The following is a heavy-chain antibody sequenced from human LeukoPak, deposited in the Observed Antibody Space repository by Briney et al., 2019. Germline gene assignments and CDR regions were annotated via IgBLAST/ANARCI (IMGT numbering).Heavy chain of an antibody. J-gene: IGHJ6*03. Sequence: SQTLSLTCAVYGGSFSGYYWSWIRQPPGKGLEWIGEINHSGSTNYNPSLKSRVTISVDTSKNQFSLKLSSVTAADTAVYYCARDREAAAGLLGPLDYYYHYYMDVWGKGTTVTVSS. CDR3: ARDREAAAGLLGPLDYYYHYYMDV. D-gene: IGHD6-13*01. CDR1: GGSFSGYY. V-gene: IGHV4-34*01. CDR2: INHSGST.